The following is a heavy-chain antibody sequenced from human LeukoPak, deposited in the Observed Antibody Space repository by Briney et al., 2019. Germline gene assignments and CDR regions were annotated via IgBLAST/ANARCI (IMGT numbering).Heavy chain of an antibody. D-gene: IGHD6-13*01. CDR3: ARGRGYSRMYYYYYYMDV. Sequence: SETLSLTCAVYGGSFSGYYWSWIRQPPGKGLEWIGEINHSGSTNYNPSLKSRVTISVDTSKNQFSLKLSSVTAADTAVYYCARGRGYSRMYYYYYYMDVWGKGTTVTVSS. J-gene: IGHJ6*03. V-gene: IGHV4-34*01. CDR1: GGSFSGYY. CDR2: INHSGST.